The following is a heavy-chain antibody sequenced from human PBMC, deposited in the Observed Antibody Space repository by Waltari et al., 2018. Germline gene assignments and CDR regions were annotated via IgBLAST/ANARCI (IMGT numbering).Heavy chain of an antibody. J-gene: IGHJ6*02. CDR2: ISGSGGST. CDR3: AKDGGALRLEWLLSYYGMDV. CDR1: GFTFSSYA. D-gene: IGHD3-3*01. V-gene: IGHV3-23*04. Sequence: EVQLVESGGGLVQPGGSLRLSCAASGFTFSSYAMSWVRQAPGKGLEWVSAISGSGGSTYNADSVKGRFTNSRDNSKNTLYLQMNSLRAEDTAVYYCAKDGGALRLEWLLSYYGMDVWGQGTTVTVSS.